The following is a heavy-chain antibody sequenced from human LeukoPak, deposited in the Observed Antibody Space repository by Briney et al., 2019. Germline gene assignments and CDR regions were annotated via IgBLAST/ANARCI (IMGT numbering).Heavy chain of an antibody. V-gene: IGHV4-61*01. Sequence: SETLSLTCTVSGVSVSSGSYYWSWIRQPPGKGLEWIGYIHYSGTTNYNPSLKSRVTISVDTSKNQFSLKLSSVTAADTAVYYCARVRSSDDAFDIWGQGTMVTVSS. CDR1: GVSVSSGSYY. D-gene: IGHD6-6*01. CDR2: IHYSGTT. CDR3: ARVRSSDDAFDI. J-gene: IGHJ3*02.